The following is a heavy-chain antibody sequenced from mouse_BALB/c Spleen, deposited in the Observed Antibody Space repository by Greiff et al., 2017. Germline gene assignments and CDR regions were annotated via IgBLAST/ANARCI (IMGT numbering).Heavy chain of an antibody. V-gene: IGHV1-63*02. CDR3: ARSSGAMDY. J-gene: IGHJ4*01. Sequence: VQLQESGAELVRPGTSVKISCKASGYTFTNYWLGWVKQRPGHGLEWIGDIYPGGGYTNYNEKFKGKATLTADTSSSTAYMQLSSLTSEDSAVYFCARSSGAMDYWGQGTSVTVSS. CDR2: IYPGGGYT. CDR1: GYTFTNYW.